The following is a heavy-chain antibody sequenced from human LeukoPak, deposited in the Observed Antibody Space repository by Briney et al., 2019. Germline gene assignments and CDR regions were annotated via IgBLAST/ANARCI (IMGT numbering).Heavy chain of an antibody. CDR3: AKAMVYYYDSSGYGYHFDY. CDR2: ISYEGSNR. CDR1: GFTFSSYG. V-gene: IGHV3-30*18. Sequence: GRSLRLSCAASGFTFSSYGMHWVRQAPGKGLEWVAGISYEGSNRYYADSVRGRFTISRDNSKNTVYLRVNSLRAEDTAVYYCAKAMVYYYDSSGYGYHFDYWGPGTLVTVSS. J-gene: IGHJ4*02. D-gene: IGHD3-22*01.